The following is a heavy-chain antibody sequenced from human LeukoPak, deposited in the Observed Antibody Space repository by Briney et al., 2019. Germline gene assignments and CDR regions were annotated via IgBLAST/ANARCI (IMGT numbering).Heavy chain of an antibody. CDR1: VFSFSTYS. Sequence: PGGSLRLSCEASVFSFSTYSMNWVRQAPGKGLEWVSYITSNSGAIYYADSVKGRFTMSRDNAKNSLYLQMNSLRAEDTAVYYCARDVTASSWHALDYWGQGTLITVSS. CDR2: ITSNSGAI. J-gene: IGHJ4*02. D-gene: IGHD6-13*01. CDR3: ARDVTASSWHALDY. V-gene: IGHV3-48*01.